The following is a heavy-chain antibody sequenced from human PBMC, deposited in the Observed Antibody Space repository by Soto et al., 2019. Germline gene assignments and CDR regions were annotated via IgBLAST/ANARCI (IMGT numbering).Heavy chain of an antibody. D-gene: IGHD3-16*02. Sequence: GGSLRLSCAASGFTFSSYAMHWVRQAPGKGLEWVAVISYDGSNKYYADSVKGRFTISRDNSKNTLYLQMNSLRAEDTAVYYCARGLTRPVWGSYRDDAFDIWGQGTMVTVSS. CDR3: ARGLTRPVWGSYRDDAFDI. CDR2: ISYDGSNK. V-gene: IGHV3-30-3*01. J-gene: IGHJ3*02. CDR1: GFTFSSYA.